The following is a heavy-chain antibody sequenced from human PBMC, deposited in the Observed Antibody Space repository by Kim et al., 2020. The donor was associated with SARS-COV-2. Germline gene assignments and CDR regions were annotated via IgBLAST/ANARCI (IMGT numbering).Heavy chain of an antibody. CDR1: GGSFSGYY. CDR2: INHSGST. V-gene: IGHV4-34*01. D-gene: IGHD6-6*01. J-gene: IGHJ6*02. Sequence: SETLSLTCAVYGGSFSGYYWSWIRQPPGKGLEWIGEINHSGSTNYNPSLKSRVTISVDTSKNQFSLKLSSVTAADTAVYYCARGGQYSSLIPTLYGMDVWGQGTPVTVSS. CDR3: ARGGQYSSLIPTLYGMDV.